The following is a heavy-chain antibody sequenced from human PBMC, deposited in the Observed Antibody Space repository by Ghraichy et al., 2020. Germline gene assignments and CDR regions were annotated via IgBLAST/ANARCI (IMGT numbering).Heavy chain of an antibody. J-gene: IGHJ6*02. Sequence: GGSLRLSCAASGFTFSIYAIHWVRQAPGKGLEWVAVMSYDGSSKYYADSVKGRFTISRDNSKNTLYLQMNSLRAEDTAVYYCARGRKTMGATGPTYYYGLDVWGLGTTVTVSS. CDR1: GFTFSIYA. CDR3: ARGRKTMGATGPTYYYGLDV. V-gene: IGHV3-30*04. CDR2: MSYDGSSK. D-gene: IGHD1-26*01.